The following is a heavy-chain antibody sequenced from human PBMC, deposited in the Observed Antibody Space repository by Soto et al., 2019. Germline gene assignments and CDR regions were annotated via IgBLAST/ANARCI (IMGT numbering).Heavy chain of an antibody. CDR2: IYYSGST. Sequence: SETLSLTCTVSGGSISSYYWSWIRQPPGKGLEWIGYIYYSGSTNYNPSLKSRVTISVDTSKNQFSLKLSSVTAADTAVYYCVRGWATTVATLAYFDYWGQGTLVTVSS. CDR3: VRGWATTVATLAYFDY. CDR1: GGSISSYY. J-gene: IGHJ4*02. V-gene: IGHV4-59*01. D-gene: IGHD4-17*01.